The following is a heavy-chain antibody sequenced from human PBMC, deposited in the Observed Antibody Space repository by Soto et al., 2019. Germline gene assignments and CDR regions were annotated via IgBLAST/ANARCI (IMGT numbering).Heavy chain of an antibody. CDR2: ISWDGGST. CDR1: GFTFDDYT. CDR3: AKDIERRAHYYGMDV. J-gene: IGHJ6*02. V-gene: IGHV3-43*01. Sequence: PGGSLRLSCAASGFTFDDYTMHWVRQAPGKGLEWVSLISWDGGSTYYADSVKGRFTISRDNSKNSLYLQMNSLRTEDTALYYCAKDIERRAHYYGMDVWGQGTTGTVSS.